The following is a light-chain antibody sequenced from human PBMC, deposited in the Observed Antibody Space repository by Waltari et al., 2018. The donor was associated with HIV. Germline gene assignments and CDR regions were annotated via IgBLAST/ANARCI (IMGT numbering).Light chain of an antibody. V-gene: IGLV3-21*04. CDR3: RMSVVSSDHPT. J-gene: IGLJ2*01. CDR2: YDS. Sequence: SYVLTQPPSVSVAPGQPATFTCGGFNIGFKLVTLSRQKTGHAPELVIYYDSARPSGIPERFSGSNSGDTATLTISRVEAGDEADYHCRMSVVSSDHPTFGGGTKLTVL. CDR1: NIGFKL.